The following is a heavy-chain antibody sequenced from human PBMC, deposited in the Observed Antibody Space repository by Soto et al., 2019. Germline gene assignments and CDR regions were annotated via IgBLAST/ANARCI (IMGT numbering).Heavy chain of an antibody. V-gene: IGHV3-7*01. CDR2: IKQDGSEK. D-gene: IGHD3-16*01. Sequence: GGSMRLSCAASGFTFRVSWMTWVRQAPGKGLEWVANIKQDGSEKYYVDSVKGRLTISRDNPKNSLYLQMSSLRADDSAVYYCARDVQYVRSLDVWGQGTTVTVSS. CDR1: GFTFRVSW. CDR3: ARDVQYVRSLDV. J-gene: IGHJ6*02.